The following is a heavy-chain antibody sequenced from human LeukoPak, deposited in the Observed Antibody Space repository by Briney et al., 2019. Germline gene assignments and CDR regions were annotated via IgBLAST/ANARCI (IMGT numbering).Heavy chain of an antibody. CDR2: LWYDGSNK. D-gene: IGHD1-14*01. V-gene: IGHV3-33*06. CDR1: GFIFSTYG. J-gene: IGHJ6*03. Sequence: GRSLRLSCAASGFIFSTYGMHWVRQAPGKGLEGVAVLWYDGSNKFYADSVKGRFTISRDNSKSTLYLQMNSLRAEDTAVYYCAKMGVNHYYYYMKVWGKGTTVTVSS. CDR3: AKMGVNHYYYYMKV.